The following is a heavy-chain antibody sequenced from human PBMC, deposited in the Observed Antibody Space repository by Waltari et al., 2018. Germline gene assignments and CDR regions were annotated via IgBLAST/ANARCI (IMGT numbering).Heavy chain of an antibody. V-gene: IGHV1-69*05. D-gene: IGHD2-8*01. CDR1: GGTFSSYA. CDR3: VCPMIYGYGMDV. J-gene: IGHJ6*02. Sequence: QVQLVQSGAEVKKPGSSVTVSCKASGGTFSSYAFSWVRQAPGQGLEWMGGIIPIFGTANYAQKFQGRVTITTDESTSTAYMELSSLRSEDTAVYYCVCPMIYGYGMDVWGQGTTVTVSS. CDR2: IIPIFGTA.